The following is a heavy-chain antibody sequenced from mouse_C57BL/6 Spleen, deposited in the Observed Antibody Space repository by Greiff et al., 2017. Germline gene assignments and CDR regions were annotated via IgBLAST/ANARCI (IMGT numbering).Heavy chain of an antibody. Sequence: EVQLQQSGPGLVKPSQTVFLTCTVTGISITTGNYRWSWLRQFPGNKLEWIGYIYYSGTITYNPSLTSRTTITRDTPKNQFFLEMNSLTAEDTATYYCARSGGYYAMDYWGQGTSVTVSS. CDR3: ARSGGYYAMDY. J-gene: IGHJ4*01. V-gene: IGHV3-5*01. D-gene: IGHD4-1*01. CDR2: IYYSGTI. CDR1: GISITTGNYR.